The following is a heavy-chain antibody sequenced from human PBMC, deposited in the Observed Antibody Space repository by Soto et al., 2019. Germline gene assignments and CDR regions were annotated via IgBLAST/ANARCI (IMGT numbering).Heavy chain of an antibody. CDR3: AKDRDYFAS. Sequence: RWSLRLSCEASGFTLCSLAMTWVRQAPGKGLEWVSGVSASGTTYYADSVNGRFTVSRDNSKNTLYLQRSRLRAEDTAIYYCAKDRDYFASWGQGTLVT. J-gene: IGHJ4*02. V-gene: IGHV3-23*01. CDR2: VSASGTT. CDR1: GFTLCSLA.